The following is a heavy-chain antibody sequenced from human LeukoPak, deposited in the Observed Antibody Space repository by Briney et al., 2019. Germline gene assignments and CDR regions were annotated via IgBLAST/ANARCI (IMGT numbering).Heavy chain of an antibody. Sequence: ASVKVPCRASGYTFTAYYIHWVRQAPGQGLEWMGWINPNSGDTTLPQRFQGRVTMTRDTSIITAYMELSSLTSDDTGMYYCARDLSSTSNWEFDYWGQGTLVTVSS. CDR3: ARDLSSTSNWEFDY. J-gene: IGHJ4*02. D-gene: IGHD7-27*01. CDR2: INPNSGDT. CDR1: GYTFTAYY. V-gene: IGHV1-2*02.